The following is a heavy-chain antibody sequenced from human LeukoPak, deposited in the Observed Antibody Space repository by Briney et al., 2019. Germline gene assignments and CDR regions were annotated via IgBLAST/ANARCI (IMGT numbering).Heavy chain of an antibody. V-gene: IGHV4-59*01. Sequence: SETLSHTRTDSGGSISSYYWSWIRQPPGKGLEWIGYIYYSGSTNYNPSLMSRVTISVDTSKNQFSLKLSSVTAADTAVYYCARQQLSLLYYFDYWGHGGLRTVSS. D-gene: IGHD6-13*01. CDR2: IYYSGST. CDR3: ARQQLSLLYYFDY. CDR1: GGSISSYY. J-gene: IGHJ4*01.